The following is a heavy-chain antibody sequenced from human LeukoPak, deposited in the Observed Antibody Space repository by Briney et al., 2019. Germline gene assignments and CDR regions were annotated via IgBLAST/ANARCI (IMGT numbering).Heavy chain of an antibody. CDR2: IYSGGST. J-gene: IGHJ4*02. CDR1: GFPLSSHH. D-gene: IGHD3-10*01. Sequence: GGSLRLSCAASGFPLSSHHMRSVRQATGKGLEWDPVIYSGGSTYYADSVKGRFTISRDNSKNTLYLQMNSLRAEDTAVYYCARASMVVVRGVIKKYYFDYWGQGTLVTVSS. V-gene: IGHV3-53*01. CDR3: ARASMVVVRGVIKKYYFDY.